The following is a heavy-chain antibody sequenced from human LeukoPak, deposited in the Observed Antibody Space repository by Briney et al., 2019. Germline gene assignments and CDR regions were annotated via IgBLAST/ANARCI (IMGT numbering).Heavy chain of an antibody. CDR1: GFTFDDYG. V-gene: IGHV3-20*04. CDR2: ISWNGGST. Sequence: GGSLRLSCAASGFTFDDYGMSWVRQAPGKGLEWVSFISWNGGSTGYADSVKGRFTISRDNSKNTLYLQMNSLRAEDTAVYYCAKGGAGSIFDYWGQGTLVTVSS. J-gene: IGHJ4*02. CDR3: AKGGAGSIFDY. D-gene: IGHD1-26*01.